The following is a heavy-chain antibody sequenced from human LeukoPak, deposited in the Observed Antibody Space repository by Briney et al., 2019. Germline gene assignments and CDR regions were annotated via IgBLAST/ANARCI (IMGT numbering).Heavy chain of an antibody. J-gene: IGHJ4*02. D-gene: IGHD3-16*01. CDR3: AGDTPPGGDYYFEY. V-gene: IGHV3-33*01. Sequence: GGSLRLSCAASGFSFSTYGMHWVRQAPGKGLEWLALIWHDGSNKYYADSVKGRFTISRDNSKNTLYLQLNTLRAEDTGVYYCAGDTPPGGDYYFEYWGQGTLVTVSS. CDR2: IWHDGSNK. CDR1: GFSFSTYG.